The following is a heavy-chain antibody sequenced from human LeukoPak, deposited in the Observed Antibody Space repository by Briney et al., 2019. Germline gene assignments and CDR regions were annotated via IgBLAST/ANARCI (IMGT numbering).Heavy chain of an antibody. Sequence: ASVKVSCKASGYTFTAYYIHWVRQAPGQGLEWMGWINPNTGGTKYAQKFQGRVTITRDTSINTAYMDLNRLTSDDTALYFCARDHISENWGSLGGWGQGTLVTVSS. CDR3: ARDHISENWGSLGG. J-gene: IGHJ4*02. CDR1: GYTFTAYY. V-gene: IGHV1-2*02. D-gene: IGHD7-27*01. CDR2: INPNTGGT.